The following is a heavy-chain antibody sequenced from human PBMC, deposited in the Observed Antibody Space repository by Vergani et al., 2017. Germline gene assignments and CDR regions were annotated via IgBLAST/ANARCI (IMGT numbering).Heavy chain of an antibody. D-gene: IGHD5-12*01. CDR2: ISGSGGST. CDR1: GFTFNHYA. CDR3: AKENPRNSXYDYLYYYHAMDV. Sequence: EVQLLESGGDLVQPGGSLRLSCAASGFTFNHYAMNWFRQAPGKGLEWVSGISGSGGSTYYAGSVKGRFTISRDSSKNTLYLQMNSLSAGDTAVYYCAKENPRNSXYDYLYYYHAMDVWGQGTTVTVSS. J-gene: IGHJ6*02. V-gene: IGHV3-23*01.